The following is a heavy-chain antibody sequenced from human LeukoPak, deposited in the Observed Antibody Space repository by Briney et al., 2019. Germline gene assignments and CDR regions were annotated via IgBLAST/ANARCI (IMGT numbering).Heavy chain of an antibody. CDR1: GFTFRSYE. Sequence: GGSLRLSCEDSGFTFRSYEMNWVRQAPGKGLEWVSYISSSGSTIYYADSVKGRFTISRDNAKNSLYLQMNSLRAEDTAVYYCARRPYYYDSLDYWGLDYWGQGTLVTVSS. CDR3: ARRPYYYDSLDYWGLDY. CDR2: ISSSGSTI. D-gene: IGHD3-22*01. J-gene: IGHJ4*02. V-gene: IGHV3-48*03.